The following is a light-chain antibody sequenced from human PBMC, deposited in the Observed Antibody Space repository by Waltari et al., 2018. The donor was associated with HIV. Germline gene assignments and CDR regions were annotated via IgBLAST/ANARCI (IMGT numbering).Light chain of an antibody. Sequence: QSVLTQPPSVSGAPGQRVIIACTGSSSKNGAGYDVHWYQQLPGTAPKLLIYANINRPSGVPDRFSGSKSGSSASLAITGLQAEDEAHYYCQSFDSSLTTSGVIFGGGTKLTVL. CDR1: SSKNGAGYD. J-gene: IGLJ2*01. V-gene: IGLV1-40*01. CDR3: QSFDSSLTTSGVI. CDR2: ANI.